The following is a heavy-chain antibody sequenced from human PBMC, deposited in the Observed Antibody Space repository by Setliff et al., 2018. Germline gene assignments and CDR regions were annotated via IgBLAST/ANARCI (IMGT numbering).Heavy chain of an antibody. D-gene: IGHD1-26*01. CDR1: GGSISGASIRSYY. J-gene: IGHJ4*02. CDR3: AKGGTYRYFDF. V-gene: IGHV4-61*01. Sequence: SETLSLTCTVSGGSISGASIRSYYWSWIRQPPGKGLEFIGYVYYSGTTNYDPSLESRAIMSVDASKNQISLKLNSVTAADTAVYYCAKGGTYRYFDFWGQGALVTVSS. CDR2: VYYSGTT.